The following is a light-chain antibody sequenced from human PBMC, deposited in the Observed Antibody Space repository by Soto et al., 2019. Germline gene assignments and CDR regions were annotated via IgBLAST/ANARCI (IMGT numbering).Light chain of an antibody. CDR3: QQYNNWPPIT. Sequence: EVVLTQSPGTLSLSPVERATLSCMASQSVSIDLAWYQQTPGQAPRLLIYGASTRATGIPVRFSGSASGTEFTLTISSLQSEDFAVYYCQQYNNWPPITFGQGTRLEIK. CDR1: QSVSID. J-gene: IGKJ5*01. CDR2: GAS. V-gene: IGKV3-15*01.